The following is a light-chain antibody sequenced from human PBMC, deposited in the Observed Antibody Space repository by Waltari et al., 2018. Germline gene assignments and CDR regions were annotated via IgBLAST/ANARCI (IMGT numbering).Light chain of an antibody. Sequence: QSALTQPASVSGSPGQSLTISCTGTSSDVGASNFVSWYQQHPGKAPKLMIYDVTKRPSGVSGRFSGSKSGNTASLTISGLQAEDEADYYCSSYISGVTLYVFGTGTKVTVL. CDR2: DVT. J-gene: IGLJ1*01. CDR1: SSDVGASNF. V-gene: IGLV2-14*03. CDR3: SSYISGVTLYV.